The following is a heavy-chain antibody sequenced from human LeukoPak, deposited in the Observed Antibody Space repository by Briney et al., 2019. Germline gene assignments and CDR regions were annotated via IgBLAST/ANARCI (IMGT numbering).Heavy chain of an antibody. CDR1: GGSITSYH. Sequence: SETLSLTCTVSGGSITSYHWSWIRQPPGKGLEYIGYMYHSGSSNYNPSLKSRVTLSVDTSKNQLSLELSSVTAADTAVYYCARVGHYDSSGYYFDYWGQGILVTVSS. CDR3: ARVGHYDSSGYYFDY. V-gene: IGHV4-59*01. CDR2: MYHSGSS. J-gene: IGHJ4*02. D-gene: IGHD3-22*01.